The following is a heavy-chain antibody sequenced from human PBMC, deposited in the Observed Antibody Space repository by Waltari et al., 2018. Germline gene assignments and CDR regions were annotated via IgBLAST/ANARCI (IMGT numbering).Heavy chain of an antibody. V-gene: IGHV3-74*01. CDR3: TRNPPGY. Sequence: EVQLVESGGGLVQPGGSLRLSCAASEGAYWVDWVRQAPGKGLVWVSRINSDGTRIYYADSVRGRFTISRDSAKSTFYLQMTSLRADDTAVYYCTRNPPGYWGQGTLVTVSS. CDR1: EGAYW. CDR2: INSDGTRI. J-gene: IGHJ4*02.